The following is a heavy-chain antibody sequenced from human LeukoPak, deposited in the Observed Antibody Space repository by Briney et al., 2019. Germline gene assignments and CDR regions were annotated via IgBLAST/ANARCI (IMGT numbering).Heavy chain of an antibody. CDR1: VFTFSSYG. CDR3: ARDGDSSGYLTYYFDY. CDR2: IWYDGSNK. D-gene: IGHD3-22*01. Sequence: GGSLRLSCAASVFTFSSYGVHWVRQAPGKGLEWVAVIWYDGSNKYYADSVKGRFTISRDNSKNTLYLQMNSLRAEDTAVYYCARDGDSSGYLTYYFDYWGQGTLVTVSS. J-gene: IGHJ4*02. V-gene: IGHV3-33*01.